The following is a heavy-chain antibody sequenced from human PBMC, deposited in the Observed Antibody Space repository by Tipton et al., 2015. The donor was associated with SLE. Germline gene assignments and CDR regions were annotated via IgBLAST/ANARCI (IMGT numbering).Heavy chain of an antibody. CDR1: GYSFTTYW. J-gene: IGHJ4*02. CDR2: IYPGDSET. Sequence: VQLVPSGAEVKKPGESLKISCQASGYSFTTYWIGWVRQKPGKGLEWMGIIYPGDSETRYSPSFQGQGTISADKSITTAYLQWSSLKASDTAMYYCARQGYCSGGSCYELGYWGQGTLVTVSS. D-gene: IGHD2-15*01. CDR3: ARQGYCSGGSCYELGY. V-gene: IGHV5-51*01.